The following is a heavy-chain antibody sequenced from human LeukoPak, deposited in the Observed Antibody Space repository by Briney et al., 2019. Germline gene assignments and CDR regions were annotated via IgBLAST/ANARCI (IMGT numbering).Heavy chain of an antibody. CDR1: GGSFSGYY. D-gene: IGHD3-22*01. V-gene: IGHV4-34*01. J-gene: IGHJ4*02. CDR3: ARVKRGYPDY. CDR2: INHSGST. Sequence: SSETLSLTCAVYGGSFSGYYWSWIRQPPGKGLEWIGGINHSGSTNYNPSLKSRVTISVDTSKNQFSLKLSSVTAADTAVYYCARVKRGYPDYWGQGTLVTVSS.